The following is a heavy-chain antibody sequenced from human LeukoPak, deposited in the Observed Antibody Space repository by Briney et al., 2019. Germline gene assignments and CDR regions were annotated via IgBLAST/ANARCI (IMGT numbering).Heavy chain of an antibody. CDR1: GFTFSAYA. CDR3: ARGAYSVAAGLDY. D-gene: IGHD4-11*01. J-gene: IGHJ4*02. Sequence: GSLRLSCAASGFTFSAYAMHWVRQAPGKGLEYVSVINSNGGSTYYANSVKGRFTISRDSSKNTLYLQMGSLRAEDTAVYHCARGAYSVAAGLDYWGQGTLVTVSS. CDR2: INSNGGST. V-gene: IGHV3-64*01.